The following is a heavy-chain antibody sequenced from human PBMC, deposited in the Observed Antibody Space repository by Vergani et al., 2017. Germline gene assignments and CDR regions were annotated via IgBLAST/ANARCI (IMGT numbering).Heavy chain of an antibody. CDR2: ISSSSSYI. D-gene: IGHD3-3*01. Sequence: EVQLVESGGGLVKPGGSLRLSCAASGFTFSSYSTNWVRQAPGKGLEWVSSISSSSSYIYYADSVKGRFTISRDNAKNSLYLQMNSLRAEDTAVYYCARDHPYYDFWSGSSPYYYGMDVWGQGTTVTVSS. J-gene: IGHJ6*02. V-gene: IGHV3-21*01. CDR1: GFTFSSYS. CDR3: ARDHPYYDFWSGSSPYYYGMDV.